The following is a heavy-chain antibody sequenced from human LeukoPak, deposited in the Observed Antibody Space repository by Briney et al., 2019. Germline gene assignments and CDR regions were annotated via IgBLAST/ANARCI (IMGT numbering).Heavy chain of an antibody. Sequence: GSLRLSCAASGFTFSSYAMSWVRQAPGKGLEWVSAISGSGGSTYYAYSVQGRFTISRDNSKNTLSLQMNGLRPEDTAVYYCAKSWGYTRPYYNYMDVWGKGTTVTVSS. CDR2: ISGSGGST. J-gene: IGHJ6*03. CDR1: GFTFSSYA. V-gene: IGHV3-23*01. CDR3: AKSWGYTRPYYNYMDV. D-gene: IGHD3-16*02.